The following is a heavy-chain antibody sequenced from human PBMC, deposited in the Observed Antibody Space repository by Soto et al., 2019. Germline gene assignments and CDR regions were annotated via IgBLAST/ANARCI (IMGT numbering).Heavy chain of an antibody. J-gene: IGHJ4*02. CDR3: TQAAGYISTWFFDS. V-gene: IGHV6-1*01. CDR2: TYYRSKWYS. Sequence: SQTLSLTCVISGDSVSSNSAAWNWIRQSPSRGLEWLGRTYYRSKWYSDYAVSVKSRITINPDTSKNQFSLQLNSVTPEHTAVYYCTQAAGYISTWFFDSWAQGTLVSVSS. D-gene: IGHD6-13*01. CDR1: GDSVSSNSAA.